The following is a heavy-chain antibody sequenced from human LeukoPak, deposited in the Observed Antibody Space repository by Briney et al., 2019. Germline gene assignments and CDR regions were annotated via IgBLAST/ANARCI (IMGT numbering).Heavy chain of an antibody. CDR1: GFTFNTYG. D-gene: IGHD1-26*01. CDR3: ARDLAKGRYFDY. J-gene: IGHJ4*02. V-gene: IGHV3-33*01. Sequence: PGMSLRLPCAASGFTFNTYGMHWVRQTLGKGLEWVAVIWFDGSKIYYTDSVKGRFTISRDNSKNTLFLHMSSLRPEDSGVYYCARDLAKGRYFDYWGQGTLVTVSS. CDR2: IWFDGSKI.